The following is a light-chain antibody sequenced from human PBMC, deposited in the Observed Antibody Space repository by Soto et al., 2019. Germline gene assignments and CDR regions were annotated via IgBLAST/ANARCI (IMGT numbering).Light chain of an antibody. Sequence: EIVLTQSPATLSLSPGERATLSCRASQSVGTYLAWYQHNPGQAPRLLIYDASNRATGIPARFSGSGSGTDFTLTISSPEPEDFSVYYCQQRYNWCNTFGKGTKLEIK. V-gene: IGKV3-11*01. CDR3: QQRYNWCNT. J-gene: IGKJ2*01. CDR2: DAS. CDR1: QSVGTY.